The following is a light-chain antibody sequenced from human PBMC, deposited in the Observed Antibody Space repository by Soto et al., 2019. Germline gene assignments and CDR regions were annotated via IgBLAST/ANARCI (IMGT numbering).Light chain of an antibody. CDR1: SSNIGSNT. CDR3: ATWDDSLNGYV. Sequence: QSSLSRPPSASGTPGQSVTVSCSGSSSNIGSNTVNWYQQLPGTAPKLLIYSNNQRPSGVPDRFSGSKSGTSASLAISGLQSEDEADYYCATWDDSLNGYVFGTGTKVTVL. V-gene: IGLV1-44*01. CDR2: SNN. J-gene: IGLJ1*01.